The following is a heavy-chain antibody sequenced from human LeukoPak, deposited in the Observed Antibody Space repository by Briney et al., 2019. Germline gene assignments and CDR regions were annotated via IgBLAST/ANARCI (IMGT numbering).Heavy chain of an antibody. D-gene: IGHD1-26*01. CDR1: GGSICSYY. J-gene: IGHJ4*02. V-gene: IGHV4-4*07. Sequence: SETLSLTCTVSGGSICSYYWSWIRQPAGNGLEWIGRIYTSGSTNYNPSLKSRVTMSVDTSKNQFSLKLSSVTAADTAVYYCAAEEVGATLFDYWGQGTLVTVSS. CDR3: AAEEVGATLFDY. CDR2: IYTSGST.